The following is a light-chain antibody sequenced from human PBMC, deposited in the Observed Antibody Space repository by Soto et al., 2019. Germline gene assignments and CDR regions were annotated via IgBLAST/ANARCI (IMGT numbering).Light chain of an antibody. V-gene: IGKV1-5*01. CDR1: QSISSW. J-gene: IGKJ5*01. CDR2: DAS. CDR3: QRYNSYPIT. Sequence: DIQMTQSPSTLSASVGDRVTITCRASQSISSWLAWYQQRPGQAPKLLIYDASRLESGVPSRFSGTGSWTEFTLTISSLQPDDFATYYCQRYNSYPITFGQGTRLEFK.